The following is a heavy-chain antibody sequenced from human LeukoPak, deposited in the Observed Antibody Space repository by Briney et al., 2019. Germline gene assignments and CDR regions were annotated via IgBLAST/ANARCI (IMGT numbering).Heavy chain of an antibody. J-gene: IGHJ5*02. V-gene: IGHV3-23*01. CDR1: GFMFNGYG. D-gene: IGHD6-13*01. CDR2: ISGGGDRT. CDR3: AKDWHISSWYGRFDP. Sequence: GGSLRLSCAASGFMFNGYGMSWVRQAPGKGLEWVSGISGGGDRTSYAQSVKGRFTISRDNFKNMLYLQMNSLRAEDTAVYYCAKDWHISSWYGRFDPWGQGTLVTVSS.